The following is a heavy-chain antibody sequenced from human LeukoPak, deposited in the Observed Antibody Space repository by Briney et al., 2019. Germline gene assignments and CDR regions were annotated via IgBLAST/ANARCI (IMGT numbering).Heavy chain of an antibody. CDR2: MYSGGDT. J-gene: IGHJ4*02. CDR1: GFTVSANH. D-gene: IGHD3-10*01. V-gene: IGHV3-66*04. CDR3: ASQGGITIVRAVPAFGY. Sequence: GGSLRPSCAASGFTVSANHMNWVRQVPGKGLDWVSVMYSGGDTYYADSVKGRFTFSRDNSKNTLYLQMNSLRPEDTAVYYCASQGGITIVRAVPAFGYWGQGTLVTVSS.